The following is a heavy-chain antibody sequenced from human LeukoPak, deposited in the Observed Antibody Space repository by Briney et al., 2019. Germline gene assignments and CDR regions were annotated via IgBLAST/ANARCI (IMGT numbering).Heavy chain of an antibody. CDR2: IYNSGST. J-gene: IGHJ4*02. D-gene: IGHD2-15*01. Sequence: KPSETLSLTCTVSGGSIRSYYWSWIRQPPGMGLEWIGYIYNSGSTNYNPSLKSRVTISVDTSKNQFSLKLTSVTAADTAVYFCAARSWGYSAPDYWGQGTLVTVSS. V-gene: IGHV4-59*01. CDR3: AARSWGYSAPDY. CDR1: GGSIRSYY.